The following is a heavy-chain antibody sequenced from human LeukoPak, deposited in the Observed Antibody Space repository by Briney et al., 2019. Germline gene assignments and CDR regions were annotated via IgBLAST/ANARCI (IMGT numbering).Heavy chain of an antibody. J-gene: IGHJ6*02. CDR2: ISAYNGNT. V-gene: IGHV1-18*01. Sequence: ASVKVSCKASGYTFTSYGISCVRQAPGQGLEGMGWISAYNGNTNYAQKLQGRVTMTTDTSTSTAYMELRSLRSDDTAVYYCASDAGYQPNYYYYYGMGVWGQGTTVTVSS. D-gene: IGHD2-15*01. CDR3: ASDAGYQPNYYYYYGMGV. CDR1: GYTFTSYG.